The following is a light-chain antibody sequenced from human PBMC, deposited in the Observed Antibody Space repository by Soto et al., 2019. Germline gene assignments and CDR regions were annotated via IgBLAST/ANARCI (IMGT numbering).Light chain of an antibody. V-gene: IGLV2-14*01. J-gene: IGLJ1*01. CDR2: EVS. Sequence: QSALTQPASVSGSPGQSITISCTGTSSDVGGYKYVSWYQQHPGKAPKLMIYEVSNRPSGVSNRFSGSKSGNTASLTISGLQAEDEADYYCSSYTSSSTLDVFGTGTTLTVL. CDR1: SSDVGGYKY. CDR3: SSYTSSSTLDV.